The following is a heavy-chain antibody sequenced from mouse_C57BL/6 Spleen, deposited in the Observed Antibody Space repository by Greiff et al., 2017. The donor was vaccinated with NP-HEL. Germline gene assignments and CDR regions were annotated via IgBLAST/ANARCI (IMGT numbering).Heavy chain of an antibody. CDR2: IYPGDGDT. Sequence: VKLMESGPELVKPGASVKISCKASGYAFSSSWMNWVKQRPGKGLEWIGRIYPGDGDTNYNGKFKGKATLTADKSSSTAYMQLSSLTSEDSAVYFCARRSNYDYWGQGTTLTVSS. D-gene: IGHD2-5*01. CDR3: ARRSNYDY. V-gene: IGHV1-82*01. CDR1: GYAFSSSW. J-gene: IGHJ2*01.